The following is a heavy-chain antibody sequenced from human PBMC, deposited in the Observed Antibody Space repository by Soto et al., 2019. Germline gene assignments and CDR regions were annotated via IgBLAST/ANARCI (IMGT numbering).Heavy chain of an antibody. D-gene: IGHD5-12*01. V-gene: IGHV1-69*13. CDR2: IIPIFGTA. Sequence: SVKVSCKASGGTFSSYAISWVRQAPGQGLEWMGGIIPIFGTANYAQKFQGRVTITADESTSTAYMELSSLRSEDTAVYYCAREGGRQYSGYGFPPSGNNWFDPWGQGTLVTVSS. J-gene: IGHJ5*02. CDR3: AREGGRQYSGYGFPPSGNNWFDP. CDR1: GGTFSSYA.